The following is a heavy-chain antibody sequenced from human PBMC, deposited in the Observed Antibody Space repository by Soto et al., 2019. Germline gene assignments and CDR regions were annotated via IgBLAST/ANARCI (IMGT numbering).Heavy chain of an antibody. Sequence: QVQLVQSGAEVKKPGSSVTVSCRASGGTFSSYGVTWVRQAPGQGLEWMGGIIPIRGTPNYAQKFQGRVTISADESTTTAYMELTCLTSADTAVYYCAGGGRLRLGSLSCLDVFDIGGQGTMVTVSS. D-gene: IGHD3-16*02. CDR1: GGTFSSYG. CDR2: IIPIRGTP. V-gene: IGHV1-69*01. CDR3: AGGGRLRLGSLSCLDVFDI. J-gene: IGHJ3*02.